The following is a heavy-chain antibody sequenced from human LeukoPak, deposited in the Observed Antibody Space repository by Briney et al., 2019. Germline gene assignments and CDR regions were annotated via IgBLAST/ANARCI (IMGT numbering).Heavy chain of an antibody. J-gene: IGHJ1*01. CDR1: GFTFSSYG. CDR3: ARSDSKGSLRYFQH. D-gene: IGHD1-26*01. CDR2: IWYGGSNK. Sequence: GRSLRLSCAASGFTFSSYGMHWVRQAPGKGLEWVAVIWYGGSNKYYADSVKGRFTISRDNSKNTLYLQMNSLRAEDTAVYYCARSDSKGSLRYFQHWGQGTLVTVSS. V-gene: IGHV3-33*08.